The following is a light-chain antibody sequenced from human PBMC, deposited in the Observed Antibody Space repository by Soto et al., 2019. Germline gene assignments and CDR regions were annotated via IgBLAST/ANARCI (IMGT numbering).Light chain of an antibody. Sequence: EILLTQSPATLSLSPGERVTLSCMASQSISRSLAWYQQKPGQAPRLLIYDASNRATGIPARFSGSGSGTDFSLTISSLAPEDFAVYYCQQCSSWPYTFGQGTKLDLK. J-gene: IGKJ2*01. CDR2: DAS. CDR3: QQCSSWPYT. CDR1: QSISRS. V-gene: IGKV3-11*01.